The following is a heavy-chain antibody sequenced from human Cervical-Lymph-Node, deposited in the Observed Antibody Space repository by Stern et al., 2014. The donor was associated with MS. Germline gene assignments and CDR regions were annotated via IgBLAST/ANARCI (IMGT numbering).Heavy chain of an antibody. CDR3: ARGGGVTPFWSFDL. V-gene: IGHV1-18*01. D-gene: IGHD3-16*01. CDR2: ISAHNGNT. Sequence: QDQLVQSGGEVKKPGASVTVSCRASNYTFTTYGISWVRQAPGQGLEWVGWISAHNGNTHFAQKFQARVALTTDTSTNTAYMELRSLTSDDTAVYYCARGGGVTPFWSFDLWGRGTLVTVSS. J-gene: IGHJ2*01. CDR1: NYTFTTYG.